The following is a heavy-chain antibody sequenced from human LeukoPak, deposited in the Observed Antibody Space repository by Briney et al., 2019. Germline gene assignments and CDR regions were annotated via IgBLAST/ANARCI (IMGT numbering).Heavy chain of an antibody. D-gene: IGHD6-19*01. Sequence: GGSLRLSCAASGFTFSSYWMNWARQAPGKGLEWVASINHNGNVNYYVDSVKGRFTISRDNAKNSLYLQMNSLRAEDTALYYCAKDATGLVGPFDYWGQGTLVTVSS. CDR2: INHNGNVN. CDR1: GFTFSSYW. V-gene: IGHV3-7*03. CDR3: AKDATGLVGPFDY. J-gene: IGHJ4*02.